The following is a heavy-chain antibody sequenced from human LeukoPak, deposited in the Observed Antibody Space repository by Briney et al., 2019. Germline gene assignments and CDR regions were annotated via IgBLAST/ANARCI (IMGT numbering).Heavy chain of an antibody. J-gene: IGHJ4*02. CDR1: GFTFSSYW. CDR3: ASSPVITRD. CDR2: MNIDGTTR. Sequence: GGSLRLSCAASGFTFSSYWMHWVRQAPGKGLVWVSRMNIDGTTRTYADSVKGRFTISRDNAKNTLYLQMNSLRVEDTAVYYCASSPVITRDWGQGTLVTVSS. D-gene: IGHD3-22*01. V-gene: IGHV3-74*01.